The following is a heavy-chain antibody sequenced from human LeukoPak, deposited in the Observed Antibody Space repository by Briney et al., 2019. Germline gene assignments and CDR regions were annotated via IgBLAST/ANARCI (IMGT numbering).Heavy chain of an antibody. Sequence: GGSLRLSCAASGFTFSSYGMHWVRQAPGKGLEWVAVISYDGSNKYYADSVKGRSTISRDNSKNTLYLQMNSLRAEDTAVYYCAKDAYGSGAGFDYWGQGTLVTVSS. V-gene: IGHV3-30*18. CDR1: GFTFSSYG. CDR2: ISYDGSNK. D-gene: IGHD3-10*01. CDR3: AKDAYGSGAGFDY. J-gene: IGHJ4*02.